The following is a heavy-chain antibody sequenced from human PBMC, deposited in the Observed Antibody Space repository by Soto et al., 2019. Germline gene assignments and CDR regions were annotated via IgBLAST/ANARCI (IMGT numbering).Heavy chain of an antibody. J-gene: IGHJ5*02. CDR2: INAGNGNT. V-gene: IGHV1-3*01. D-gene: IGHD3-3*01. CDR3: ARVLRFLEWPLLDP. Sequence: GASVKVSCKASGYTFTSYAMHWVRQAPGQRLEWMGWINAGNGNTKYSQKFQGRVTITRDTSASTAYMELSSLRSEDTAVYYCARVLRFLEWPLLDPWGQGTLVTVSS. CDR1: GYTFTSYA.